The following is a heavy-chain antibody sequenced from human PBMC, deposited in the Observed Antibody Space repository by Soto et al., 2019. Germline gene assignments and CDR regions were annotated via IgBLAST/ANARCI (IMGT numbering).Heavy chain of an antibody. CDR1: GGSLTNYY. Sequence: SETLSLTCNVSGGSLTNYYWDWIRQAPGKGLEWIGNIYYLGNVHYYSSLTIQVTVSISMSKNKFSLEVRFVTAADAATFFGARHAPGSSFFDYWGQGALVPSPQ. CDR3: ARHAPGSSFFDY. V-gene: IGHV4-59*04. CDR2: IYYLGNV. J-gene: IGHJ4*02. D-gene: IGHD3-3*01.